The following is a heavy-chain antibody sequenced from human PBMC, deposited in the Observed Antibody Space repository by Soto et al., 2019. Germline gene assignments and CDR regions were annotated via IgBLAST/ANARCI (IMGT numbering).Heavy chain of an antibody. J-gene: IGHJ5*02. CDR2: IKGYWGST. Sequence: EEQLLQSGGGSVQPGGSLRLSCAASGFSFGNLWFNWVRQAPGKGLLSVSQIKGYWGSTNYADSVRGRFTISKDNARNTLYLQMSGLRVEDTGVYYCASVKAYSGGAGDPLDLWGQGTLVTVSS. V-gene: IGHV3-74*01. CDR1: GFSFGNLW. CDR3: ASVKAYSGGAGDPLDL. D-gene: IGHD2-21*01.